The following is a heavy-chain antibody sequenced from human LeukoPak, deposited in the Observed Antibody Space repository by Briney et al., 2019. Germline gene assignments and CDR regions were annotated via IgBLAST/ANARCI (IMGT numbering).Heavy chain of an antibody. J-gene: IGHJ5*02. D-gene: IGHD5-12*01. CDR1: GGTFSSYA. CDR3: ARVVYSGYDFLSYWFDP. CDR2: IIPIFGTA. V-gene: IGHV1-69*05. Sequence: GASVKVSCKASGGTFSSYAISWVRQAPGQGLEWMGGIIPIFGTANYAQKFQGRVTITTDESKSTAYMELSSLRSEDTAVYYCARVVYSGYDFLSYWFDPWGQGTLVTVSS.